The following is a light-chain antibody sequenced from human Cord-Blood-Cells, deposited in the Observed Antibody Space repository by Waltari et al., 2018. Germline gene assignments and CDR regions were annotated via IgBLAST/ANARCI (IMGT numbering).Light chain of an antibody. Sequence: QSALTQPASVSGSPGQSITISCTGTSSDVGSYNLVSWYQQHPGKAPKLMIYEGSKRPSGVSNRCSVSKSGNTASLTISGLQAEDEADYYCCSYAGGSTPVVFGGGTKLTVL. CDR2: EGS. J-gene: IGLJ2*01. CDR3: CSYAGGSTPVV. CDR1: SSDVGSYNL. V-gene: IGLV2-23*01.